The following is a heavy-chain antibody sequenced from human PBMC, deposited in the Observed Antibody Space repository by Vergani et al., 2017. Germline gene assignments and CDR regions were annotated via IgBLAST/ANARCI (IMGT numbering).Heavy chain of an antibody. J-gene: IGHJ5*02. CDR1: GGSFSGYY. CDR2: INHSGST. CDR3: ARGRQRCSSTSCYGSWFDP. V-gene: IGHV4-34*01. Sequence: QVQLQQWGAGLLKPSETLSLTCAVYGGSFSGYYWSWIRQPPGKGLEWIGEINHSGSTNYNPSLKSRVTISVDTSKNQFSLKLSSVTAADTAVYYCARGRQRCSSTSCYGSWFDPWGQGTLVTVSS. D-gene: IGHD2-2*01.